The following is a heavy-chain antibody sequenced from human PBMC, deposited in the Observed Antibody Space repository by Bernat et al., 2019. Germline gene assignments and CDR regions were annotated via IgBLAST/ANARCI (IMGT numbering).Heavy chain of an antibody. CDR2: IYYSGNT. CDR3: ARVEGAYVDFDI. J-gene: IGHJ3*02. CDR1: GGSISTGDYY. Sequence: QVQLQESGPGLVKPSQTLSLICTVSGGSISTGDYYWSWIRQHPGKGLEWIGYIYYSGNTYYNPSLKSRVTISVGTSKNQFSLRLGAVTAADTAVYFCARVEGAYVDFDIWSHGTMVTVS. V-gene: IGHV4-31*03. D-gene: IGHD4-17*01.